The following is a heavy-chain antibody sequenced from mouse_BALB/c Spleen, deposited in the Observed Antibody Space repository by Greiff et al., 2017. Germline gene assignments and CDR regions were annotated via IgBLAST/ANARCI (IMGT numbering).Heavy chain of an antibody. J-gene: IGHJ3*01. Sequence: VQLQQSGPQLVRPGASVKMSCKASGYTFTSYWMHWVKQRPGQGLEWIGYINPSTGYTEYNQKFKDKATLTADKSSSTAYMQLSSLTSEDSAVYYCARPTMITFFAYWGQGTLVTVSA. CDR3: ARPTMITFFAY. CDR1: GYTFTSYW. D-gene: IGHD2-4*01. V-gene: IGHV1-4*01. CDR2: INPSTGYT.